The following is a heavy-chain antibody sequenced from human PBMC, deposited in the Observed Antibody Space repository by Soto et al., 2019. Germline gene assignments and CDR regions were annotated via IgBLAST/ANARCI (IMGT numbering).Heavy chain of an antibody. CDR1: GFTFSKYA. J-gene: IGHJ6*02. D-gene: IGHD3-16*02. CDR3: AKTRDTSRSPYYYYYYGMDX. CDR2: LSCDGDST. Sequence: GGSLRLSCAASGFTFSKYAMSWVRQAPGKGLEWVGSLSCDGDSTYYADSVKGRFTISIDNSKNTLYVQMKNLRAEDTALYYCAKTRDTSRSPYYYYYYGMDXWGQVTTVTVS. V-gene: IGHV3-23*01.